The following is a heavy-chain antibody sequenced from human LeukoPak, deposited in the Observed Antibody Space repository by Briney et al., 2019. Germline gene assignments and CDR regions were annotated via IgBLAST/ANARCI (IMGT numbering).Heavy chain of an antibody. CDR2: TYYRSKWYN. V-gene: IGHV6-1*01. D-gene: IGHD3-16*01. Sequence: SQTLSLTCAISGDSVSSNSAAWNWIRQSPSRGLEWLGRTYYRSKWYNDYAVSVKSRITINPDTSKNQFSLQLNSVTPEDTAVYYCASALGDHKGGAFDIWGQGTMVTVSS. CDR1: GDSVSSNSAA. J-gene: IGHJ3*02. CDR3: ASALGDHKGGAFDI.